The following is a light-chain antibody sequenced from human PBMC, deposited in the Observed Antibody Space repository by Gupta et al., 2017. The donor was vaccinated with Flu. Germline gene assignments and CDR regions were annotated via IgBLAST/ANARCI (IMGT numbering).Light chain of an antibody. CDR2: GAS. J-gene: IGKJ4*01. V-gene: IGKV3-15*01. Sequence: EIVITLSPTTMSVSAGERATLSCRASQFISSNLAWYQQKPGQPPRLLIHGASIRAADFPARFSGSGSWTEFTLTISSLQSEDSAVYYCQQYNDWPPLTFGGGTKVEI. CDR1: QFISSN. CDR3: QQYNDWPPLT.